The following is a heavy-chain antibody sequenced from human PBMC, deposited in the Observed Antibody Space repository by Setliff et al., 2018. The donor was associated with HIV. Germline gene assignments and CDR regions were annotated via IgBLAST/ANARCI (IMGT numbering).Heavy chain of an antibody. CDR3: AREDGSSWSYDRFYYYGLDV. CDR2: INHSGST. V-gene: IGHV4-34*01. D-gene: IGHD6-13*01. CDR1: GGSFSHYY. Sequence: SETLSLTCAVYGGSFSHYYWNWIRQSPGKGLEWIGEINHSGSTNCNPSLKSRVTISVDTSRKQFSLKLTSVTAADTAVYYCAREDGSSWSYDRFYYYGLDVWGQGITVTVSS. J-gene: IGHJ6*02.